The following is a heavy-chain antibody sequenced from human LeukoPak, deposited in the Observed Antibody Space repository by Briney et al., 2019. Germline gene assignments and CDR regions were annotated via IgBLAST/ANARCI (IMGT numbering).Heavy chain of an antibody. Sequence: SETLSLTCAVYGGSFSGYYWSWIRQPPGKELEWIGEINHSGSTNYNPSLKSRVTISVDTSKNQFSLKLSPVTAADTAVYYCARGKEWLRFKPFDYWGQGTLVTVSS. CDR2: INHSGST. CDR1: GGSFSGYY. J-gene: IGHJ4*02. V-gene: IGHV4-34*01. CDR3: ARGKEWLRFKPFDY. D-gene: IGHD5-12*01.